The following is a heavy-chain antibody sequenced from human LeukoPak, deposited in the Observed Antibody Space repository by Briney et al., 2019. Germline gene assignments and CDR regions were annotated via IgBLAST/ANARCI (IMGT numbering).Heavy chain of an antibody. Sequence: PSETLSLTCAVYGGSFSGYYWSWIRQPPGKGLEWIGEINRSGSTNYNPSLKSRVTISVDTSKNQFSLKLSSATAADTAVYYCARMDYYDSSGYAFDYWGQGTLVTVSS. CDR3: ARMDYYDSSGYAFDY. CDR2: INRSGST. J-gene: IGHJ4*02. CDR1: GGSFSGYY. D-gene: IGHD3-22*01. V-gene: IGHV4-34*01.